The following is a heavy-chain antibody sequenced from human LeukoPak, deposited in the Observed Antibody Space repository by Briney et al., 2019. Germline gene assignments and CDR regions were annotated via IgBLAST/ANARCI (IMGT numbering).Heavy chain of an antibody. V-gene: IGHV4-34*01. Sequence: SETLSLTCAVSGGSFSGYYWNWIRQPPGKGLEWIGEIDHSGSTNYNPSLNSRLTISVDTSKNQFSLKVSSVTAADTAVYYCARVYSSTREGYFDYWGQGTLVTVSS. CDR1: GGSFSGYY. J-gene: IGHJ4*02. D-gene: IGHD6-13*01. CDR3: ARVYSSTREGYFDY. CDR2: IDHSGST.